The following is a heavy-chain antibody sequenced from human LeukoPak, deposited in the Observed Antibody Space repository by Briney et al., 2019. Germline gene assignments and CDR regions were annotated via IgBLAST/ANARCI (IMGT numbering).Heavy chain of an antibody. CDR3: AKKSGQWLVPDAFDI. V-gene: IGHV3-23*01. J-gene: IGHJ3*02. D-gene: IGHD6-19*01. CDR1: GFTFSSYG. CDR2: ISGSGGTT. Sequence: GGSLRLSCAASGFTFSSYGMSWVRQAPGKGLEWVSVISGSGGTTYYADSVKGRFTISRDNSKNTLHLQMNSLRAEDTAVYYCAKKSGQWLVPDAFDIWGQGTMVTVSS.